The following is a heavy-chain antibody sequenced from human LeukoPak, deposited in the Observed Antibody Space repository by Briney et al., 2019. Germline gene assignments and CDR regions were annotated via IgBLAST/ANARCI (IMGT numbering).Heavy chain of an antibody. V-gene: IGHV1-46*01. D-gene: IGHD6-19*01. Sequence: ASVKVSCKASGFTFTDYYVHWVRQAPGLGLEWMGIINPLRGITIYAQKFQGRVTMTSDTSTDTVYMELSSLISEDTAVYYCTRTIGYRPVAGLKEKWFDPWGQGTLVTVSS. CDR1: GFTFTDYY. CDR3: TRTIGYRPVAGLKEKWFDP. J-gene: IGHJ5*02. CDR2: INPLRGIT.